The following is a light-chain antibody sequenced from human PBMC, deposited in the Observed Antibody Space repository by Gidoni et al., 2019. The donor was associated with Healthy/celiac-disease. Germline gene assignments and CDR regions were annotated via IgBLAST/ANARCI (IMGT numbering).Light chain of an antibody. CDR2: KAS. CDR3: QQYNSYPWT. V-gene: IGKV1-5*03. CDR1: QSISSW. J-gene: IGKJ1*01. Sequence: IQMTQSPSTLSASVGDRVTITCRASQSISSWLAWYQQKPGKAPKLLIYKASSLESGVTSRFSGSGSGTEFTLTISSLQPDDFATYYCQQYNSYPWTFGQGTKVEIK.